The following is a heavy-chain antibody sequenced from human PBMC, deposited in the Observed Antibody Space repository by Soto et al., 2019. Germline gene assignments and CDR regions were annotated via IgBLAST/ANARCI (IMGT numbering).Heavy chain of an antibody. D-gene: IGHD2-2*01. Sequence: GGSVSSGSYYWGWIRQPPGKGLEWIGSIYYSGSTNHNPSLKSRVTISVDTSKNQFSLKLSSVTAADTAVYYCARVIVAAAGVLNGMDVWGQGTTVTV. J-gene: IGHJ6*02. V-gene: IGHV4-39*07. CDR3: ARVIVAAAGVLNGMDV. CDR2: IYYSGST. CDR1: GGSVSSGSYY.